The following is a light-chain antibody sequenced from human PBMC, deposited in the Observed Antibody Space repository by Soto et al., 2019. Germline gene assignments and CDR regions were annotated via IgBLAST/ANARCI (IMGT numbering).Light chain of an antibody. Sequence: EIVMTQSPATLSVSPGERATLSCGASQSVRSSYVAWFQQKPGLAPRLLIYDASSRATGIPDRFRGSGSGTDFTLTISGLEPEDFAVYYCQQYGSSPFTFGPGTKVDIK. CDR2: DAS. J-gene: IGKJ3*01. CDR1: QSVRSSY. CDR3: QQYGSSPFT. V-gene: IGKV3D-20*01.